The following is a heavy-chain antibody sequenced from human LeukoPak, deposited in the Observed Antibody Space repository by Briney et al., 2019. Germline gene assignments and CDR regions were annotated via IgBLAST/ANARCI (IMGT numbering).Heavy chain of an antibody. CDR1: GYAYINYG. J-gene: IGHJ5*01. V-gene: IGHV1-18*01. CDR2: ISADNGNT. Sequence: ASVKVSCKASGYAYINYGISWVRQAPGQGREWMGWISADNGNTNYAQQLQGRVTMTTDTSTNTAYMELRSLRSHDTAVYYCARDRRGTSWFVYWGQGTLVTVSS. D-gene: IGHD2-2*01. CDR3: ARDRRGTSWFVY.